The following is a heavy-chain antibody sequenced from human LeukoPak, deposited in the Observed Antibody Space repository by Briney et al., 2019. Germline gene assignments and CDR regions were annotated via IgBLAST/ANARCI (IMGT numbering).Heavy chain of an antibody. CDR2: ISGSGGST. CDR3: AKDLVGRYSGYDYFDY. Sequence: GGSLRLSCAVSGFIVSVSRNYMSWVRQAPGKGLEWVSAISGSGGSTYYADSVKGRFTISRDNSKNTLYLQMNSLRAEDTAVYYCAKDLVGRYSGYDYFDYWGQGTLVTVSS. CDR1: GFIVSVSRNY. J-gene: IGHJ4*02. D-gene: IGHD5-12*01. V-gene: IGHV3-23*01.